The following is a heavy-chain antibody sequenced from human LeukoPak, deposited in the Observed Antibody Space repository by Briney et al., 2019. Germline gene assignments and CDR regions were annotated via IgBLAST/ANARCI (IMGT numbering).Heavy chain of an antibody. V-gene: IGHV5-51*01. CDR2: IYPGDAAT. D-gene: IGHD3-10*01. J-gene: IGHJ4*02. CDR1: GYCFTSYL. Sequence: SLKISYTAAGYCFTSYLNAWLRHLPEKLLEWMVIIYPGDAATRYSAYLQGEVAISADNSITSAYLQWSSRKGSDTAMYYCARLVYGSVSYPNHFDYWGQGTLVTVSS. CDR3: ARLVYGSVSYPNHFDY.